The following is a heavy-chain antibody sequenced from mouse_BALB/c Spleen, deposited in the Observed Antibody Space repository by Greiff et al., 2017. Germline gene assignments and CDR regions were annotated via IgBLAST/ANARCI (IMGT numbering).Heavy chain of an antibody. V-gene: IGHV5-6-5*01. CDR1: GFTFSSYA. D-gene: IGHD2-3*01. Sequence: EVMLVESGGGLVKPGGSLKLSCAASGFTFSSYAMSWVRQTPEKRLEWVASISSGGSTYYPDSVKGRFTISRDNARNILYLQMSSLRSEDTAMYYCARGYDPYYFDYWGQGTTLTVSS. CDR3: ARGYDPYYFDY. J-gene: IGHJ2*01. CDR2: ISSGGST.